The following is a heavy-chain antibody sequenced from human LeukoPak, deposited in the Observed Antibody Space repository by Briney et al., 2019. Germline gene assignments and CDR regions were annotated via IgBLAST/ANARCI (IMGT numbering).Heavy chain of an antibody. CDR3: ARAGSSSRWVNDH. CDR2: INPNSGGT. J-gene: IGHJ4*02. D-gene: IGHD6-13*01. Sequence: AASVKVSCKASGYTFTGYYMHWVRQPRGQGLECMGWINPNSGGTNYAQKFQGRVTMTRDTSISTAYMELSRLRSDDTAVYYCARAGSSSRWVNDHWGQGTLVTVSS. V-gene: IGHV1-2*02. CDR1: GYTFTGYY.